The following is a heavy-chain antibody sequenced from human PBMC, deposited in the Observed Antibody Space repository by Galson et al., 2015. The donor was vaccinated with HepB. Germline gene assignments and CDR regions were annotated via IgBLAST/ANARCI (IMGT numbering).Heavy chain of an antibody. CDR3: ARGWYSSSPGDYYYGMDV. Sequence: DTLYLTCTVSGVPISSHYWRWTRQPAGKGREWIGRIYTSGSTNYNPSLKSRVTMSVDTSKNQFSLKLSSLTAADTAVYYCARGWYSSSPGDYYYGMDVWGQGTTVTVSS. CDR2: IYTSGST. V-gene: IGHV4-4*07. CDR1: GVPISSHY. J-gene: IGHJ6*02. D-gene: IGHD6-6*01.